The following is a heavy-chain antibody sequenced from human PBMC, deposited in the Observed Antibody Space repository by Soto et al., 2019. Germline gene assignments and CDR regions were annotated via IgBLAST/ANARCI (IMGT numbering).Heavy chain of an antibody. V-gene: IGHV4-61*01. CDR3: ARDLGAAVIDY. D-gene: IGHD6-13*01. Sequence: SETLCLTCTXSGGSVSSGSYYWSWIRQPPGKGLEWIGYIYYSGSTNYNPSIKSRVTISVDTSKNQFSLKLSSVTAADTAVYYCARDLGAAVIDYWGQGTLVTVSS. CDR1: GGSVSSGSYY. CDR2: IYYSGST. J-gene: IGHJ4*02.